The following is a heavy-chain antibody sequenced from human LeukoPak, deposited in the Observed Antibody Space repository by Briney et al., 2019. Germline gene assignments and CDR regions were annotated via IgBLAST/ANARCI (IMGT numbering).Heavy chain of an antibody. CDR2: ISGSGGGT. CDR3: AKDRSSGWYDY. J-gene: IGHJ4*02. CDR1: GFTFSSYA. D-gene: IGHD6-19*01. V-gene: IGHV3-23*01. Sequence: PAGSLRLSCVASGFTFSSYAMSWVRQAPGKGLEWVSGISGSGGGTYYADSVKGRFTISRDNSKNTLYLKMNSLRAEDTAVYYCAKDRSSGWYDYWGQGTLVIVSS.